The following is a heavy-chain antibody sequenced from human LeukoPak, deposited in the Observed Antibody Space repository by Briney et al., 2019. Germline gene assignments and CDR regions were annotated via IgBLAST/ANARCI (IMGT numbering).Heavy chain of an antibody. CDR1: GFTLSKHP. V-gene: IGHV3-23*01. J-gene: IGHJ4*02. CDR3: AKGDCASGSCYFDD. D-gene: IGHD2-8*01. CDR2: LSDTGDSR. Sequence: GGSLRLSYAASGFTLSKHPMYWVRQAPGKGLEWVSSLSDTGDSRHYADSVKGRFTISRDSARSALYLQMNSLRAEDTAVYYCAKGDCASGSCYFDDWGQGSQVTVSS.